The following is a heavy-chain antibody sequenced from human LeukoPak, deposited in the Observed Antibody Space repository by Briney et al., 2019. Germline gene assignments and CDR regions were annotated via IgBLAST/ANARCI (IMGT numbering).Heavy chain of an antibody. CDR3: ARLQDWYPDY. Sequence: SETLSLTCTVSGGSISSYYWSWIRQPPGKGLGWIGYIYTSGSTNYNPSLKSRVTISVDTSKNQFSLKLSSVTAADTAVYYCARLQDWYPDYWGQGTLVTVSS. V-gene: IGHV4-4*09. CDR2: IYTSGST. J-gene: IGHJ4*02. D-gene: IGHD3/OR15-3a*01. CDR1: GGSISSYY.